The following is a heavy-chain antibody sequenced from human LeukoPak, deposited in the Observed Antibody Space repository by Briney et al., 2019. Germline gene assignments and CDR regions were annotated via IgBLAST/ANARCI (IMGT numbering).Heavy chain of an antibody. CDR3: ARHFPYYDIFGGGYYYYMDV. J-gene: IGHJ6*03. V-gene: IGHV4-38-2*02. Sequence: SETLSLTCTVSDYSISSGYYWSWIRQPPGKGLEWIGEINHSGSTNYNPSLKSRVTISVDTSKNQFSLKLSSVTAADTAVYYCARHFPYYDIFGGGYYYYMDVWGKGTTVTISS. CDR1: DYSISSGYY. D-gene: IGHD3-9*01. CDR2: INHSGST.